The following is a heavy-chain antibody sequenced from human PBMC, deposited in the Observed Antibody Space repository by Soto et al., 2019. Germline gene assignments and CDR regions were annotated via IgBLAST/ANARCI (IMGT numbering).Heavy chain of an antibody. Sequence: PGGSLRLSCEASGGMFSSYVMNWVRQAPGKGLEWVSGISGTGGSTKYAYSVQGRFTISRDSSRNTLYLQMNSLRPDDTAVYYCAKEKTFHSGRPFDYWGQGTLVTVSS. CDR1: GGMFSSYV. CDR2: ISGTGGST. V-gene: IGHV3-23*01. J-gene: IGHJ4*02. CDR3: AKEKTFHSGRPFDY. D-gene: IGHD3-10*01.